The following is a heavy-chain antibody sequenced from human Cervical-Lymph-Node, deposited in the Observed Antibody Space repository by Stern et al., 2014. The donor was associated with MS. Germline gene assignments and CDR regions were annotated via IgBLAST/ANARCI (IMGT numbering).Heavy chain of an antibody. Sequence: EDQLVESGGNLVQPGGSLRLSCEASGFIFSSFAMNWVRQAPGKGLEWVSTISNSGGDTFYADSVKGRFTVPRDNSRNTLYLQMNRLRVEDTAIYFCAKRPGWHTINCWGQGTLVTVSS. CDR2: ISNSGGDT. V-gene: IGHV3-23*04. J-gene: IGHJ4*02. CDR3: AKRPGWHTINC. CDR1: GFIFSSFA. D-gene: IGHD6-19*01.